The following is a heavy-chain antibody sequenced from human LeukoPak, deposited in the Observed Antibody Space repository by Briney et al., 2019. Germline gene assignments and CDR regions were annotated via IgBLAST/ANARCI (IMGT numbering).Heavy chain of an antibody. V-gene: IGHV4-38-2*02. D-gene: IGHD3-3*01. J-gene: IGHJ5*02. Sequence: SETLSLTCTVSGYSISSGYYWGWIRQPPGKGLEWIGSIYHSGSTYYNPSLKSRVTISVDTSKNQFSLKLSSVTAADTAVYYCARETPGLYDFWSGYYPNWFDPWGQGTLVTVSS. CDR2: IYHSGST. CDR1: GYSISSGYY. CDR3: ARETPGLYDFWSGYYPNWFDP.